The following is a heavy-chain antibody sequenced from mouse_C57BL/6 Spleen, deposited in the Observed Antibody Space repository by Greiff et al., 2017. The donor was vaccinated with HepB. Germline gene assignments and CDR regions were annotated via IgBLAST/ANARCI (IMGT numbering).Heavy chain of an antibody. D-gene: IGHD2-1*01. CDR1: GFSLTSYG. CDR3: AKKGGYGNYDAMDY. CDR2: IWRGGST. V-gene: IGHV2-5*01. J-gene: IGHJ4*01. Sequence: VQLQESGPGLVQPSQSLSITCTVSGFSLTSYGVHWVRQSPGKGLEWLGVIWRGGSTDYNAAFISRLSITKDNSKSQVFFKMNSLQADDTAIYYCAKKGGYGNYDAMDYWGQGTSVTVSS.